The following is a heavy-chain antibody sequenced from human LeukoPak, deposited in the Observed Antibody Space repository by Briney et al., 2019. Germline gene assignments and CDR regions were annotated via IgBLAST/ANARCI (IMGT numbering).Heavy chain of an antibody. CDR3: ARDRITDFWSGYYTNYFDY. CDR2: INQDGSEK. CDR1: GFTFTTNW. J-gene: IGHJ4*02. Sequence: GGSLRLSCAASGFTFTTNWMTWVRQAPGKGREGVATINQDGSEKYYVDSVKGRFTISRDNAKNSLFLQMNSLRAEDTAVYYCARDRITDFWSGYYTNYFDYWGQGTLVTVSS. D-gene: IGHD3-3*01. V-gene: IGHV3-7*01.